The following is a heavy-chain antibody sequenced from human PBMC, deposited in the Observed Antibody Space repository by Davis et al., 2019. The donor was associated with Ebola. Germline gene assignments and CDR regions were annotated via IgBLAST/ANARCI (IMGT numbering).Heavy chain of an antibody. CDR2: ISYDGSNK. Sequence: GESLKISCAASGITLSSYSMNWVRQAPGKGLEWVAVISYDGSNKYYADSVKGRFTISRDNAKNTLYLQMNNLRAEDTALYYCAREESSNIDAFDIWGQGTMVTVSS. V-gene: IGHV3-30*03. D-gene: IGHD2/OR15-2a*01. CDR1: GITLSSYS. J-gene: IGHJ3*02. CDR3: AREESSNIDAFDI.